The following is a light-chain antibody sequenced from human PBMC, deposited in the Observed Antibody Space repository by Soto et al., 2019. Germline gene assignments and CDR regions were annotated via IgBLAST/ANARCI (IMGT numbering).Light chain of an antibody. CDR2: GAS. CDR3: HQYGSSQWT. Sequence: EIVLTQSPGTLSWSAGERATLSWRARQRVSSSYLAWYQQKNGQAPRLLIYGASSRATGIPDRFSGSGYGTDFVLTISRLETEDFAVYYCHQYGSSQWTFGQGTKVDIK. CDR1: QRVSSSY. V-gene: IGKV3-20*01. J-gene: IGKJ1*01.